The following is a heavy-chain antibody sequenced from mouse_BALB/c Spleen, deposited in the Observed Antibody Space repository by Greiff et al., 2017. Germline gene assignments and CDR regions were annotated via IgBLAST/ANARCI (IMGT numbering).Heavy chain of an antibody. CDR1: GFNIKDTY. Sequence: EVQVVESGAELVKPGASVKLSCTASGFNIKDTYMHWVKQRPEQGLEWIGRIDPANGNTKYDPKFQGKATITADTSSNTAYLQLSSLTSEDTAVYYCARDMGNYYAMDYWGQGTSVTVSS. V-gene: IGHV14-3*02. D-gene: IGHD2-1*01. CDR2: IDPANGNT. CDR3: ARDMGNYYAMDY. J-gene: IGHJ4*01.